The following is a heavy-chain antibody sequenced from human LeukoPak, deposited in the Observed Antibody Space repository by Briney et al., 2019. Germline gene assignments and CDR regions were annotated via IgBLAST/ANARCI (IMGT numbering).Heavy chain of an antibody. CDR1: GGSLSGHY. Sequence: PSETLSLTCTVSGGSLSGHYWSWVRHPPEERREWIGYVFYTGRTKYNPSIQSRVTISIDTTTSHSSLKLTYVTSADTAVYSCARLLDNDISGDPDTFDVWGQGTTVIVSS. CDR3: ARLLDNDISGDPDTFDV. V-gene: IGHV4-59*11. CDR2: VFYTGRT. D-gene: IGHD3-22*01. J-gene: IGHJ3*01.